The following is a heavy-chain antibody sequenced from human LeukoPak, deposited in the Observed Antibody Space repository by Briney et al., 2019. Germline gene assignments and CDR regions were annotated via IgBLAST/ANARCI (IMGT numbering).Heavy chain of an antibody. CDR2: IKYDGDEE. J-gene: IGHJ4*02. CDR3: KSGGAAPGSFDN. D-gene: IGHD1-1*01. Sequence: GGSLRLSCAASGFTFSDYWMSWMRQAPGKGLEWVADIKYDGDEEYYVDSVKGRFTISRDNAKNSVYLQLNSLRVEDTAVYYCKSGGAAPGSFDNWGQGTLVTVSP. V-gene: IGHV3-7*01. CDR1: GFTFSDYW.